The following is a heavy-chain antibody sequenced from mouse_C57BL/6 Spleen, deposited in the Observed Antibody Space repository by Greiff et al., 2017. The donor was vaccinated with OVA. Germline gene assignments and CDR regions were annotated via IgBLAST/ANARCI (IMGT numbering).Heavy chain of an antibody. J-gene: IGHJ2*01. Sequence: QVQLQQSGPELVKPGASVKISCKASGYAFSSSWMNWVKQRPGKGLEWIGRIYPGDGDTNYNGKFKGKATLTADKSSSTAYMQLSSLTSEDSAVYFCARGGRSNRGSFDYWGQGTTLTVSS. CDR1: GYAFSSSW. CDR2: IYPGDGDT. CDR3: ARGGRSNRGSFDY. V-gene: IGHV1-82*01. D-gene: IGHD2-5*01.